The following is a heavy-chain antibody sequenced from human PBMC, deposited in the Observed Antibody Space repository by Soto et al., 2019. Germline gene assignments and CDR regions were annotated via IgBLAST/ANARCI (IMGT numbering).Heavy chain of an antibody. CDR1: GFTFSNAW. D-gene: IGHD3-16*02. CDR3: TTVYDWGSYRYEYFDY. CDR2: IKSKTDSGTT. V-gene: IGHV3-15*01. Sequence: GSLRLSCAASGFTFSNAWMSWVRQAPGKGLEWVGRIKSKTDSGTTDYAAPVKGRFTISRDDSKNTLYLQMNSLKTEDTAVYYCTTVYDWGSYRYEYFDYWGQGTLVTVSS. J-gene: IGHJ4*02.